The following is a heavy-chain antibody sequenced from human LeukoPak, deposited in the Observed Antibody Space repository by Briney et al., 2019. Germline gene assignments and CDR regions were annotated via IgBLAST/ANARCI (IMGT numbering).Heavy chain of an antibody. Sequence: PPETLSLTCTVSGGSISSYYWSWLRQPPGKGLEWIGYIYYSGSTNYNPSLKSRVTKSVDTSKNQFSLKLSSVTAADTAVYYCARDGMTYDAFDIWGQGTMVTVSS. CDR1: GGSISSYY. J-gene: IGHJ3*02. D-gene: IGHD1-26*01. CDR3: ARDGMTYDAFDI. V-gene: IGHV4-59*13. CDR2: IYYSGST.